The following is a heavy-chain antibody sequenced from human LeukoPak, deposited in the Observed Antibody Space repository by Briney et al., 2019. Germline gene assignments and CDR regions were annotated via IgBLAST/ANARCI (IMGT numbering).Heavy chain of an antibody. J-gene: IGHJ6*02. D-gene: IGHD4-11*01. CDR1: GFTFSNSG. CDR2: VLYDGRNK. CDR3: AKDYGYYSSYYYGMDV. V-gene: IGHV3-30*18. Sequence: PGGALRPSFAPPGFTFSNSGMHWVPQAPGKGLEGVAVVLYDGRNKYYADSVKGRFTISRDNSKNTLYMQMNSLRAEDTAVYYCAKDYGYYSSYYYGMDVWGQGTTVTVSS.